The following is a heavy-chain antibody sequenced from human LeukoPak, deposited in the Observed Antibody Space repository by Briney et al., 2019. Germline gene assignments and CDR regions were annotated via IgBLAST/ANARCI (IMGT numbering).Heavy chain of an antibody. D-gene: IGHD3-10*01. Sequence: SETLSLTCTVAGGSISSSGYYWNWIRQPPGKGLEWIGYISYTGSTYYNPSLKGRVTISIDTSKNQFSLKLSSVTAADTAVYYCARDPFWYGSGSYYNDWGQGTLVTVSS. CDR2: ISYTGST. V-gene: IGHV4-30-4*01. J-gene: IGHJ4*02. CDR1: GGSISSSGYY. CDR3: ARDPFWYGSGSYYND.